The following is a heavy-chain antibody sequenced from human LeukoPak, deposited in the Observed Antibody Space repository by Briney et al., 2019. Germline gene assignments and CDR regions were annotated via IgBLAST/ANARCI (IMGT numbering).Heavy chain of an antibody. J-gene: IGHJ3*02. CDR2: FDPEDGET. Sequence: ASVKVSCKVSGYTLTELSMHWVRQAPGKGLEWMGGFDPEDGETIYAQKFQGRVTMTEDTSTDTAYMELSSLRSEDTAVYYCARSLGSERAFDIWGQGTMVTVSS. V-gene: IGHV1-24*01. CDR1: GYTLTELS. D-gene: IGHD5-24*01. CDR3: ARSLGSERAFDI.